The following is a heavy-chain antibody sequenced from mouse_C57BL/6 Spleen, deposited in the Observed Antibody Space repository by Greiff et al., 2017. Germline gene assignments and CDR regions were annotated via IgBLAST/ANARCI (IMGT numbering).Heavy chain of an antibody. Sequence: EVMLVESEGGLVQPGSSMKLSCTASGFTFSDYYMAWVRQVPEQGLEWVANINYDGSSTYYLDSLKSRSIISRDTSTNILYLQMSSLMSEDTAAYYCASYDGYYDWFAYWGQGTLVTVSA. CDR2: INYDGSST. J-gene: IGHJ3*01. V-gene: IGHV5-16*01. CDR3: ASYDGYYDWFAY. CDR1: GFTFSDYY. D-gene: IGHD2-3*01.